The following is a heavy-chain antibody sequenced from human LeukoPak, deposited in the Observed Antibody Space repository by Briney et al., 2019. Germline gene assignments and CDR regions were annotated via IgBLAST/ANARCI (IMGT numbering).Heavy chain of an antibody. Sequence: SVKVSCKASGGTFSSYAISWVRQAPGQGLEWMGRIIPILGIANYAQKFQGRVTITADKSTSTAYMELSSLRSEDTAVYYCASLYGSGSPLDYWGQGTLVTVSS. CDR1: GGTFSSYA. D-gene: IGHD3-10*01. CDR3: ASLYGSGSPLDY. J-gene: IGHJ4*02. CDR2: IIPILGIA. V-gene: IGHV1-69*04.